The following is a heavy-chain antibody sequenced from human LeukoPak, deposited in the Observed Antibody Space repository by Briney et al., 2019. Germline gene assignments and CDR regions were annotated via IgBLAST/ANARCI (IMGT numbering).Heavy chain of an antibody. V-gene: IGHV3-23*01. CDR3: ARDLDWGAFDA. D-gene: IGHD3-9*01. Sequence: PGGSLRLSCAASGFTFSSYGMSWVRQAPGKGLEWVSAISGSGGSTYYADSVKGRFTIFRDNSKNTVSLQMNSLRAEDAALYYCARDLDWGAFDAWGQGTLVTVSS. CDR1: GFTFSSYG. J-gene: IGHJ5*02. CDR2: ISGSGGST.